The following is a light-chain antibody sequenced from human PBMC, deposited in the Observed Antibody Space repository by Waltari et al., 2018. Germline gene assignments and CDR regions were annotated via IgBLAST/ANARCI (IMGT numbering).Light chain of an antibody. J-gene: IGKJ2*03. V-gene: IGKV1-27*01. CDR3: QQYYSDPYS. CDR1: QSFSSS. CDR2: SAS. Sequence: DIQMTQSPSSLSASVGDSVTITCRASQSFSSSLAWYQQKPGKAPKLLIYSASSLHSGVPSRFSGSKSGTGFTLTISSLQPEDIASYYCQQYYSDPYSFGQGTKVEIK.